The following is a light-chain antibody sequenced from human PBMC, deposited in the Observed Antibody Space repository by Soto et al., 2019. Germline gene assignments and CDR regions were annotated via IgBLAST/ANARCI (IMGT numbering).Light chain of an antibody. J-gene: IGLJ2*01. Sequence: QLVLTQSPSASASLGASVTLTCTLSSGHSSYAIAWHQQQPEKGPRYLMKLYSDGSHTTGDAIPDRFSGSSSGAERYLTISSLQSEDEDDYYCQTWGTGSHVVFGGGTKLTVL. CDR3: QTWGTGSHVV. CDR1: SGHSSYA. CDR2: LYSDGSH. V-gene: IGLV4-69*01.